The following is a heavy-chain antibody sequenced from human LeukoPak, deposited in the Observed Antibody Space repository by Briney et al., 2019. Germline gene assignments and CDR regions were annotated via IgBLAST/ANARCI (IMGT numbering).Heavy chain of an antibody. CDR3: ARSLEPWVGVYYFDY. CDR2: TYISGST. V-gene: IGHV4-4*07. CDR1: GGSINRYY. D-gene: IGHD3-10*01. J-gene: IGHJ4*02. Sequence: KPSETLSLTCTVSGGSINRYYWSWIRQPAGKELEWIGRTYISGSTNYNPSLNSRVTMSVDTSKNQFSLKLSSVTVADTAVYYCARSLEPWVGVYYFDYWGQGTLVTVSS.